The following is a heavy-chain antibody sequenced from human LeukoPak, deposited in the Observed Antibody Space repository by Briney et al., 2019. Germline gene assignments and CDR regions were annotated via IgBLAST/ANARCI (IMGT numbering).Heavy chain of an antibody. V-gene: IGHV3-23*01. J-gene: IGHJ3*02. CDR1: GFTFSSYA. Sequence: GGSLRLSCAASGFTFSSYAMSWVRQAPGKGLEWVSSISGSGGSTYYADSVKGRFTISRDNSKNTLYLQMNSLRAEDTALYYCAYVRIYADLGAFYICGQPTKASVSS. CDR3: AYVRIYADLGAFYI. D-gene: IGHD4-17*01. CDR2: ISGSGGST.